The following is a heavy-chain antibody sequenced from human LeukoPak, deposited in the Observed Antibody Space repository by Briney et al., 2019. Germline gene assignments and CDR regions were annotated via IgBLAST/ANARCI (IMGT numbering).Heavy chain of an antibody. CDR1: GFTLSSYW. Sequence: PGGSLRLSRAASGFTLSSYWMHWVRQAPGKGLVWVSNINSHGTSTTYADSVKGRFTISRDNAKNTLYLQMNSLKAEDTAVYYCARNVGSGWVRNWGEGTLVTVSS. CDR3: ARNVGSGWVRN. V-gene: IGHV3-74*03. J-gene: IGHJ4*02. D-gene: IGHD6-19*01. CDR2: INSHGTST.